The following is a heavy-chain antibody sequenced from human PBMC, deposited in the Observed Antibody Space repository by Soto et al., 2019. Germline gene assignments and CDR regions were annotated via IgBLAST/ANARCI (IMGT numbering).Heavy chain of an antibody. J-gene: IGHJ4*02. D-gene: IGHD3-22*01. CDR3: AKDRYTMIVPVSPYFDY. Sequence: GGSLILSCAASGFTFICYSMSWVRHAPGKGLEWVSAISGSGGSTYYADSVKGRFTIPRDNSKNTLYLQMNSLRAEDTAVYYCAKDRYTMIVPVSPYFDYWGQGTLVTVSS. CDR2: ISGSGGST. V-gene: IGHV3-23*01. CDR1: GFTFICYS.